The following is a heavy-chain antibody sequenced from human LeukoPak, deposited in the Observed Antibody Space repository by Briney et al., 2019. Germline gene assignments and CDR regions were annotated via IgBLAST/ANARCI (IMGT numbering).Heavy chain of an antibody. Sequence: WASVNVSCKASGYTFTSYGISWVRQAPGQGLEWMGWIRAYKGNTNYAQKLQGRDTMTTDTSTSTAYMELRSLRSDDTAVYYCARDLPLSGGWYPHYFDYWGQGTLVTVSS. J-gene: IGHJ4*02. D-gene: IGHD6-19*01. CDR3: ARDLPLSGGWYPHYFDY. CDR2: IRAYKGNT. V-gene: IGHV1-18*01. CDR1: GYTFTSYG.